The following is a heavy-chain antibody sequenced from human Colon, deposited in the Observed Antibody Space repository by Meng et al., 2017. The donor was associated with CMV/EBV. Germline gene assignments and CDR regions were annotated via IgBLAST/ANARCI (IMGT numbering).Heavy chain of an antibody. D-gene: IGHD4-23*01. CDR2: IKYDETER. Sequence: GESLKISCAASGFTFGSYWMSWVRQAPGKGLEWVVNIKYDETERYYVDSVKGRFTISRDHDKNSIYLQMNSLRAEDTAVYYCVRDGSGGWFFDYWGQGTLVTVSS. V-gene: IGHV3-7*01. J-gene: IGHJ4*02. CDR1: GFTFGSYW. CDR3: VRDGSGGWFFDY.